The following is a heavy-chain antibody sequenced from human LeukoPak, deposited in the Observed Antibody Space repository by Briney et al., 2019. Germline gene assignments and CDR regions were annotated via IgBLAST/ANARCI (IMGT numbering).Heavy chain of an antibody. CDR2: IYYSGSN. CDR3: ARHLSAWYDY. D-gene: IGHD6-19*01. Sequence: SETLSLTCTVSGGSISSSSYYWGWIRQPPGKGLEWIGSIYYSGSNYYNPSLKSRVTVSVDTSKNQFSLKLSSVTAADTAVYYCARHLSAWYDYWGQGTLVTVSS. CDR1: GGSISSSSYY. V-gene: IGHV4-39*01. J-gene: IGHJ4*02.